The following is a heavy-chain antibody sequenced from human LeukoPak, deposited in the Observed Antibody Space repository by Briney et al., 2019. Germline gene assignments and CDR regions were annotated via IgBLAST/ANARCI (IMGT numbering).Heavy chain of an antibody. Sequence: SETLSLTCTVSGGSISSNYWSWIRQPPGKGLEWIGYIYYSGSTNYNPSLKSRVTISIDTSKNQFSLKLSSVTAADTAVYYCATYHGDKSYWYFDLWGRGTLVSVTS. CDR3: ATYHGDKSYWYFDL. CDR2: IYYSGST. J-gene: IGHJ2*01. CDR1: GGSISSNY. D-gene: IGHD4-23*01. V-gene: IGHV4-59*08.